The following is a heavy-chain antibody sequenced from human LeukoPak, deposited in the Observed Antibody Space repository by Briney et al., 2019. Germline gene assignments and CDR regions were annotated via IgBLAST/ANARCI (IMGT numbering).Heavy chain of an antibody. CDR1: GYSFTSYW. CDR3: ARTNVDYYYGMDV. V-gene: IGHV5-51*01. CDR2: IYPGDSDT. J-gene: IGHJ6*02. Sequence: GESLKFSCKGSGYSFTSYWIGWVRQVPGKGLEWMGIIYPGDSDTRYSPSFQGQVTISADKSISTAYLQWSSLKASDTAMYYCARTNVDYYYGMDVWGQGTTVTVSS. D-gene: IGHD3-16*01.